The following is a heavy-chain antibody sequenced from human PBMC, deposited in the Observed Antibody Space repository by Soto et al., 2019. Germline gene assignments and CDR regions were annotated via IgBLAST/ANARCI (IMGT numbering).Heavy chain of an antibody. CDR2: IYWDDDK. V-gene: IGHV2-5*02. Sequence: QITLKESGPTLVKPTQTLTLTCTFSGFSLSTSGVGVGWIRQPPGKALEWLALIYWDDDKRYSPSLKSRLTITKDTSKNQVVLTMTNMDPVDTATYYCAHTVYQNAPRRIAARPYYYYYYYMDVWGKGTTVTVSS. CDR1: GFSLSTSGVG. J-gene: IGHJ6*03. D-gene: IGHD6-6*01. CDR3: AHTVYQNAPRRIAARPYYYYYYYMDV.